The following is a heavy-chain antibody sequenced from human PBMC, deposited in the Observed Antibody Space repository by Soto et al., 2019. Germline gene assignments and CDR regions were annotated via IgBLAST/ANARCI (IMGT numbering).Heavy chain of an antibody. CDR1: GYTFTNYG. D-gene: IGHD2-21*01. CDR2: INVYNGNT. CDR3: ARDPLIVAVSSDYGMDV. J-gene: IGHJ6*02. Sequence: ASVKVSCKASGYTFTNYGINWVRQAPGQGLEWMGWINVYNGNTNYAQSLQGRVIMTTDTSMNTAYMELRSLRSDDTAVYYCARDPLIVAVSSDYGMDVWGQGTTVTV. V-gene: IGHV1-18*01.